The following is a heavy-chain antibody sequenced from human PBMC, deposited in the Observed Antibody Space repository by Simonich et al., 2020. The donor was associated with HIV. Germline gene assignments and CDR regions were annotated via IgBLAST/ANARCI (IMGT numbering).Heavy chain of an antibody. J-gene: IGHJ1*01. CDR3: ALDQINSPALH. CDR1: GYTFTDYF. D-gene: IGHD1-20*01. CDR2: VEPEDGET. V-gene: IGHV1-69-2*01. Sequence: EVQLVQSGAEVKKPGAAVKISCHFSGYTFTDYFIHWVEQAPGKGREWMGRVEPEDGETVYTERFQGRVTITADTSTDTAYMELNSLTAEDTAVYYCALDQINSPALHWGQGSLVTVSS.